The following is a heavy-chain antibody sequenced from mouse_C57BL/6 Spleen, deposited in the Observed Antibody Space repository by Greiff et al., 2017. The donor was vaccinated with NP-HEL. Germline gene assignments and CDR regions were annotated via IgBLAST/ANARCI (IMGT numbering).Heavy chain of an antibody. Sequence: QVQLQQPGTELVKPGASVKLSCKASGYTFTSYWMHWVKQRPGQGLEWIGNINPSNGGTNYNEKFKSKATLTVDKSSSTAYMQLSSLTSEDSAVYYCARDGVLRRGYYAMDYWGQGTSVTVSS. CDR3: ARDGVLRRGYYAMDY. V-gene: IGHV1-53*01. CDR1: GYTFTSYW. D-gene: IGHD1-1*01. J-gene: IGHJ4*01. CDR2: INPSNGGT.